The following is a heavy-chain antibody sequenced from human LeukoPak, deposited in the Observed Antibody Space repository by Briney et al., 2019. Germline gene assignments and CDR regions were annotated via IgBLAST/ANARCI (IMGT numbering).Heavy chain of an antibody. D-gene: IGHD1-26*01. Sequence: SEALSLTCAVSGGPISSTNWWSWVRQPPGKGLEWIGEIYHSGSTNYNPSLRSRITISVDKSKDQFSLRLSSVTAADTAVYYCARKIGSSGAFDIWGQGTMVTVSS. CDR2: IYHSGST. J-gene: IGHJ3*02. CDR1: GGPISSTNW. CDR3: ARKIGSSGAFDI. V-gene: IGHV4-4*02.